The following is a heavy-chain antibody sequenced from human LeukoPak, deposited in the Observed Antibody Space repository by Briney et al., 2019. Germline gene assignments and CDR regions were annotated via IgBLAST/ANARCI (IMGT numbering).Heavy chain of an antibody. D-gene: IGHD3-16*02. CDR3: ARTITFGGVIVDAFDI. CDR2: ISSSSSYI. CDR1: GFTFSSYS. Sequence: PGGSLRLSCAASGFTFSSYSMNWVRQAPGKGLEWVSSISSSSSYIYYADSVKGRFTISRDNAKNSLYLQMNSLRAEDTAVYYCARTITFGGVIVDAFDIWGQGTMVTVSS. V-gene: IGHV3-21*01. J-gene: IGHJ3*02.